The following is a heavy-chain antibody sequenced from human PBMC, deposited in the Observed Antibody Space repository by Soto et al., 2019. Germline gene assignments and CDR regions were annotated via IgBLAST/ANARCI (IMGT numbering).Heavy chain of an antibody. Sequence: GGSLRLSCAASGFTFSSYSMNWVRQAPGKGLEWVSSFNSGTGYIYYVDSVKGRFTISSDNAKNSLYVQLNSLRAEDTAVYYCGRDAPRGGGGTVVGMDVWGQGTTVTVYS. V-gene: IGHV3-21*01. CDR1: GFTFSSYS. D-gene: IGHD2-2*01. J-gene: IGHJ6*02. CDR2: FNSGTGYI. CDR3: GRDAPRGGGGTVVGMDV.